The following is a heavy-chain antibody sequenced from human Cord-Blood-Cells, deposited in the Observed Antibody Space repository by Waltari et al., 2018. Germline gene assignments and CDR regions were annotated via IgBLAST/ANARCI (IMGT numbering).Heavy chain of an antibody. CDR1: GFTFSSYA. V-gene: IGHV3-23*01. CDR2: ISGSGGST. D-gene: IGHD3-10*01. Sequence: LESGGGLVQPGGSLRLSCAASGFTFSSYAMSWVRQPPGTGLEWVSAISGSGGSTYYADSVKGRFTISRDNSKNTLYLQMNSLRAEDTAVYYCAKDQEVRGVNDAFDIWGQGTMVTVSS. CDR3: AKDQEVRGVNDAFDI. J-gene: IGHJ3*02.